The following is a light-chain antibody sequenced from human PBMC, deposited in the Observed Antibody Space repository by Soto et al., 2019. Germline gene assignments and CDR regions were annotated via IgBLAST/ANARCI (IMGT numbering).Light chain of an antibody. Sequence: DIQLTQSPSSVSASVGDRVTITCRASQVIGSWLAWYQEKPGRAPKLLIYAASTLQSGVPSRFSGSGSGTDFTLTISSLQPEDFATYYCQQAHNFPLTYGQGTKVDIK. V-gene: IGKV1-12*01. CDR2: AAS. CDR3: QQAHNFPLT. CDR1: QVIGSW. J-gene: IGKJ1*01.